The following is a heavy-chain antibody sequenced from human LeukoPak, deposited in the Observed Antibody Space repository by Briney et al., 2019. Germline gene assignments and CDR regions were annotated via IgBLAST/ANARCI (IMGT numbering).Heavy chain of an antibody. D-gene: IGHD1-14*01. V-gene: IGHV4-59*01. CDR2: IYYSGST. CDR1: GGSISSYY. Sequence: SETLSLTCTVSGGSISSYYWSWIRQPPGKGLEWIGYIYYSGSTNYNPSLKSRVTISVDTSKNQFSLKLSSVTSADTAVYYCAGVIPPRNLNFSYYYRDVGGKGTRTTVS. CDR3: AGVIPPRNLNFSYYYRDV. J-gene: IGHJ6*03.